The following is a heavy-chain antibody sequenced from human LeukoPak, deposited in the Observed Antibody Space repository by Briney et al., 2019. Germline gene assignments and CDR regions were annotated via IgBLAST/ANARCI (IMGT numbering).Heavy chain of an antibody. D-gene: IGHD1-26*01. CDR3: AREGVGATRNWFDP. CDR1: GFTFSSYS. J-gene: IGHJ5*02. Sequence: TGGSLRLSCAASGFTFSSYSMNWVRQAPGKGLEWVSYISSSSSTIYYADSVKGRFTISRDNAKNSLYLQMNSLRAEDTAVYYCAREGVGATRNWFDPWGQGTLVTVSS. V-gene: IGHV3-48*01. CDR2: ISSSSSTI.